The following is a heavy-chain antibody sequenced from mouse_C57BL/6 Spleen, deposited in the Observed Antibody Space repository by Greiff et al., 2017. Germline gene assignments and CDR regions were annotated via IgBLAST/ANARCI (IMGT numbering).Heavy chain of an antibody. V-gene: IGHV1-18*01. D-gene: IGHD2-5*01. CDR3: ARRYSNYDYYAMDY. CDR2: INPNNGGT. Sequence: VQLKQSGPELVKPGASVKIPCKASGYTFTDYNMDWVKQSHGKSLEWIGDINPNNGGTIYNQKFKGKATMTVDKSSSTAYMELRSLTSEDTAVYYCARRYSNYDYYAMDYWGQGTSVTVSS. J-gene: IGHJ4*01. CDR1: GYTFTDYN.